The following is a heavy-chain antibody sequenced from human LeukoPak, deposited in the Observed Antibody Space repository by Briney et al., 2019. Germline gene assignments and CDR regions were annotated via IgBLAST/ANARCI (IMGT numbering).Heavy chain of an antibody. CDR1: GFTFSSYE. CDR3: ARDYGFPGSGSYYAFDI. Sequence: GGSLRLSCAASGFTFSSYEMNWVRQAPGKGLEWVSYISSSGSTIYYADSVKGRFTISRDNAKNSLYLQMNSLRAEDTALYYCARDYGFPGSGSYYAFDIWGQGTMVTVSS. V-gene: IGHV3-48*03. D-gene: IGHD3-10*01. CDR2: ISSSGSTI. J-gene: IGHJ3*02.